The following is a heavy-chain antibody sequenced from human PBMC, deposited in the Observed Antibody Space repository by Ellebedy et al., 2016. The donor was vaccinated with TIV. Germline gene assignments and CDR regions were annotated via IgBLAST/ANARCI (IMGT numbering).Heavy chain of an antibody. Sequence: GESLKISCVASGFSFSSYGMHWVRQAPGKGLEWVAVIPTAGSKKYYGDSVKGRFTIARDNSKNTLYLQMNSLRAEDTAVYYCAKEGNHDSNSYYEEYWGQGTLVTVSS. CDR3: AKEGNHDSNSYYEEY. D-gene: IGHD3-22*01. CDR1: GFSFSSYG. CDR2: IPTAGSKK. J-gene: IGHJ4*02. V-gene: IGHV3-30*18.